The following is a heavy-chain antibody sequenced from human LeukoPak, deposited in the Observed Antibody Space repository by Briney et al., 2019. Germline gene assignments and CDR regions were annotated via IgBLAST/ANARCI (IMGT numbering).Heavy chain of an antibody. CDR1: GFTFGAYG. Sequence: PGGSLRLSCEASGFTFGAYGMTWVRQAPGEGLEWVSGITGSSTWTYYADSVRGRFTISRDNSKNTLHLQMNNLTADDTAIYYCARELVSLGTGYFDLWGRGNRVTVSS. CDR2: ITGSSTWT. D-gene: IGHD7-27*01. V-gene: IGHV3-23*01. J-gene: IGHJ2*01. CDR3: ARELVSLGTGYFDL.